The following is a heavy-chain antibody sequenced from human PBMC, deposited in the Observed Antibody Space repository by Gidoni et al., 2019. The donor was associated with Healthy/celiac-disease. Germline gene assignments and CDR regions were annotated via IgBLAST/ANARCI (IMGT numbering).Heavy chain of an antibody. CDR1: GYTFTSYD. Sequence: VQLVQSGAEVKKPGASVKVSCKASGYTFTSYDINWVRQANGQGLEWMGWINPNSGNTGYAQTFQGRVTMTRNTSISTAYMELSSLRSEDTAVYYCARGFFLWFGEPPVEYYYGMDVWGQGTTVTVSS. J-gene: IGHJ6*02. D-gene: IGHD3-10*01. CDR2: INPNSGNT. V-gene: IGHV1-8*01. CDR3: ARGFFLWFGEPPVEYYYGMDV.